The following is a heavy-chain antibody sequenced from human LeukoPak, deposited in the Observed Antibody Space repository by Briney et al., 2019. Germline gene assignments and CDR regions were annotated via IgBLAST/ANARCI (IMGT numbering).Heavy chain of an antibody. V-gene: IGHV4-59*01. Sequence: SETLSLTCTVSGGSISSYYWSWIRQPPGKGLEWIGYIYYSGSTNYNPSLKSRVTISLDTSKNQFSLKLNSVTAADTAVYYCARGHSAAGALNWFDPWGQGTLVTVSP. CDR2: IYYSGST. J-gene: IGHJ5*02. D-gene: IGHD6-13*01. CDR1: GGSISSYY. CDR3: ARGHSAAGALNWFDP.